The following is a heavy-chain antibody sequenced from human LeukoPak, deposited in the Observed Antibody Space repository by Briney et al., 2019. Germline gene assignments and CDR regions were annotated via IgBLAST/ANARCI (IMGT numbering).Heavy chain of an antibody. CDR3: ARDTVTTEVFDY. Sequence: SETLSLTCTVSGGSVSSGSYYWSWIRQPPGKGLEWIGYTYYSGSTNYNPSLKSRVTISVDTSKNQFSLKLSSVTAADTAVYYCARDTVTTEVFDYWGQGTLVTVSS. D-gene: IGHD4-17*01. CDR2: TYYSGST. V-gene: IGHV4-61*01. J-gene: IGHJ4*02. CDR1: GGSVSSGSYY.